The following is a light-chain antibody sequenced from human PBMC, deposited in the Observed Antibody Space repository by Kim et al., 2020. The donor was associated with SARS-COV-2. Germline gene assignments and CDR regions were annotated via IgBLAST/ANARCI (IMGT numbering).Light chain of an antibody. CDR2: RNN. CDR3: SAWDFSLNGWV. J-gene: IGLJ3*02. Sequence: QAGLTQPPSVSKGLRQTATLTCTGNSNNVGNQGAAWLQQHQGHPPKLLSYRNNNRPSGISERLSASRSGNTASLTITGLQPEDEADYYCSAWDFSLNGWVFGGGTKVTVL. V-gene: IGLV10-54*01. CDR1: SNNVGNQG.